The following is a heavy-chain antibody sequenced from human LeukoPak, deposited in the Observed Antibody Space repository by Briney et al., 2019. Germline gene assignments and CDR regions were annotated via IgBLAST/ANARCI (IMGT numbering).Heavy chain of an antibody. CDR2: IWHDGSKE. CDR1: GFTFSSYV. CDR3: ARDNSGSIEY. D-gene: IGHD3-10*01. V-gene: IGHV3-33*01. Sequence: GGSLRLSCAASGFTFSSYVMEWVRQAPGKGLEWVAIIWHDGSKEYYVDSVKGRFAISRDNSKNALYLQMNSLRAEDTAVYYCARDNSGSIEYWGQGTLVTVSS. J-gene: IGHJ4*02.